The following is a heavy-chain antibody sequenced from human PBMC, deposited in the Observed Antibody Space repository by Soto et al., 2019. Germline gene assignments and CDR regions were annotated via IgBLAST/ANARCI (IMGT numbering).Heavy chain of an antibody. J-gene: IGHJ2*01. CDR3: ARDTKARTKHWYFDL. D-gene: IGHD1-7*01. CDR1: TDSMNTNNNW. V-gene: IGHV4-4*02. CDR2: ISRVGDA. Sequence: QVQLQESGPGLVKPSETLSLPCVVSTDSMNTNNNWWNWVRQPPGKGLEWIGEISRVGDARSNPALKSRVTISVDKSKGQFSLTLRSVTAADTAVYYCARDTKARTKHWYFDLWGRGTLVLVSS.